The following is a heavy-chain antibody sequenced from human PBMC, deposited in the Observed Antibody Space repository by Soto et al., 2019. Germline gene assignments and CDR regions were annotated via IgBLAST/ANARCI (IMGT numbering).Heavy chain of an antibody. CDR3: ARERLGSSGWTRYFDY. D-gene: IGHD6-19*01. J-gene: IGHJ4*02. Sequence: ASVKVSCKASGYTFTSYGISWVRQAPGQGLEWMGWISAYNGNTNYAQKLQGRATMTTDTSTSSAYMELRSLRSDDTAVYYCARERLGSSGWTRYFDYWGQGTLVTVSS. V-gene: IGHV1-18*04. CDR1: GYTFTSYG. CDR2: ISAYNGNT.